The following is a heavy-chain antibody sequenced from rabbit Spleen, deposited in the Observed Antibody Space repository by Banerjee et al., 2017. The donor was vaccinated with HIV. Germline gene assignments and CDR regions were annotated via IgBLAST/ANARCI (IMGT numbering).Heavy chain of an antibody. CDR3: ARRDEDDYYKL. J-gene: IGHJ4*01. D-gene: IGHD2-1*01. V-gene: IGHV1S45*01. CDR1: GFSFSNKAV. Sequence: QEQLVESGGGLVKPEGSLKLSCTASGFSFSNKAVMCWVRQAPGKGLEWIGCIYADSGYTHHASWAKGRFTISKASSTTVTLQVTSLTVADTATYFCARRDEDDYYKLWGPGTLVTVS. CDR2: IYADSGYT.